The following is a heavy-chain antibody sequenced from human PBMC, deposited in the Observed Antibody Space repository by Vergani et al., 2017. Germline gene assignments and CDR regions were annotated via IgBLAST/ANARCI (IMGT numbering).Heavy chain of an antibody. CDR2: ISGSGGST. D-gene: IGHD2-21*01. Sequence: VQLVESGGGLVKPGGSLRLSCAASGFTFSDFSMSWVRQAPGKGLEWVSAISGSGGSTYYADSVKGRFTISRDNSKNTLFLQINSLRAEDTAFYYCADLYGDDGFSPFWGQGTLVTVSS. J-gene: IGHJ4*02. CDR1: GFTFSDFS. V-gene: IGHV3-23*04. CDR3: ADLYGDDGFSPF.